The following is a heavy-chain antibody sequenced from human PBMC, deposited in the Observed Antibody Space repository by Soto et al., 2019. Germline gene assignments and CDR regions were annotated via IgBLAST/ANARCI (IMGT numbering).Heavy chain of an antibody. Sequence: PWGSLIFSCAASEFTFSDYYMSWIRQAPGKGLEWVSYISSSSSYTNYADSVNGRFTISRDNSKNSLYLQMNSLRAEDTAVYYCARVEEVAGTCDYWGQGTLFTVSS. CDR2: ISSSSSYT. J-gene: IGHJ4*02. CDR3: ARVEEVAGTCDY. D-gene: IGHD6-19*01. V-gene: IGHV3-11*06. CDR1: EFTFSDYY.